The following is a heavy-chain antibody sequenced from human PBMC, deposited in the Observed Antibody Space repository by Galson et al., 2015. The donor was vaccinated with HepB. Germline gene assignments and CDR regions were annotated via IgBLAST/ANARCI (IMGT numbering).Heavy chain of an antibody. CDR2: ISGGGGST. CDR1: GFPFSSSA. D-gene: IGHD2-15*01. Sequence: LRLSCAASGFPFSSSAMNWVRQAPGKGLEWVSAISGGGGSTYYADSVKGRFTISRDNSKNTLYLQMNSLRAEDTAVYYCAKDQIVHVGEMDVWGQGTTVTVSS. V-gene: IGHV3-23*01. J-gene: IGHJ6*02. CDR3: AKDQIVHVGEMDV.